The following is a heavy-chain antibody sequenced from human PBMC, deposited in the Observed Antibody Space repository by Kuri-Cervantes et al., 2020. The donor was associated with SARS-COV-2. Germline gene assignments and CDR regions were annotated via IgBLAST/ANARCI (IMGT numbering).Heavy chain of an antibody. V-gene: IGHV4-59*08. CDR2: IYYSGST. CDR3: ASSIYCSSTSCYTYGHLDY. Sequence: ESLKISCTVSGGSISSYYWSWIRQPPGKGLEWIGYIYYSGSTNYNPSLKSRVTISVDTSKNQFSLKLSSVTAADTAVYYCASSIYCSSTSCYTYGHLDYWGQGTLVTVSS. CDR1: GGSISSYY. D-gene: IGHD2-2*02. J-gene: IGHJ4*02.